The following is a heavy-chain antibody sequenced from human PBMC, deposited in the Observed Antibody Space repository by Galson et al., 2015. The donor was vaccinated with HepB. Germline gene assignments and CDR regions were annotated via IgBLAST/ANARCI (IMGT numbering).Heavy chain of an antibody. J-gene: IGHJ6*02. D-gene: IGHD1-26*01. CDR2: IIPIFGTA. Sequence: SVKVSCKVSGGTFSSYSFNWVRQAPGQGLEWMGGIIPIFGTANYARKFQGKVTIIADASTSTAHMELSGLISEDTAVYYCARGSPKSGYGMDLWGQGTTVTVSS. CDR1: GGTFSSYS. CDR3: ARGSPKSGYGMDL. V-gene: IGHV1-69*13.